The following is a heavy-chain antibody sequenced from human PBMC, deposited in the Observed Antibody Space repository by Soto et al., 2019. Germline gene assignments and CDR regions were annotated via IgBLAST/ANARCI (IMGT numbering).Heavy chain of an antibody. Sequence: ASVKVSCKASGYTFTSYGISWVRQAPGQRLEWMGWINAGNGNTKYSRKFQGRVTITRDTSASTAYMELSSLRSEDTAVYYCARDPSYYGMDVWGQGTTVTVSS. CDR1: GYTFTSYG. V-gene: IGHV1-3*01. J-gene: IGHJ6*02. CDR2: INAGNGNT. CDR3: ARDPSYYGMDV.